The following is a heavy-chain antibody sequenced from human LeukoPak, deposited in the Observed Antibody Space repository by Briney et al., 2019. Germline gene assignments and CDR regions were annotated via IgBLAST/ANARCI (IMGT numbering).Heavy chain of an antibody. Sequence: GGSLRLSCAASGFTFSSYSMNWVRQAPGKGLEWVSYISSSSSTIYYADSVKGRFTISRDNAKNSLYLQMNSLRAEDTAVYYCARDPRCSSISCYPGWGQGTLVTVSS. CDR1: GFTFSSYS. J-gene: IGHJ4*02. CDR3: ARDPRCSSISCYPG. V-gene: IGHV3-48*01. D-gene: IGHD2-2*01. CDR2: ISSSSSTI.